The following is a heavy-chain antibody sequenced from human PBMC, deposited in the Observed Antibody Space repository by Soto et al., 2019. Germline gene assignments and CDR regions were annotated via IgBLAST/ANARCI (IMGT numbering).Heavy chain of an antibody. CDR1: GVSVSKGDYY. CDR3: ARQRRGGYWFDP. Sequence: SETLSLTCAVSGVSVSKGDYYWTWMRQSPGKGLEWIGNIYYTETTNYNPSLNSRLSISIDTSRNQFSLQLTSVTAADTAIYYCARQRRGGYWFDPWGQGTLVTVSS. CDR2: IYYTETT. V-gene: IGHV4-30-4*01. J-gene: IGHJ5*02.